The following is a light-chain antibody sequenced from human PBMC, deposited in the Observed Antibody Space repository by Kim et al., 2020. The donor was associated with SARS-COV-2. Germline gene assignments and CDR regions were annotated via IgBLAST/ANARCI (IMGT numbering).Light chain of an antibody. Sequence: GQSLTFSGTGTRDDVGSYNFVSCYQHHPGNAPKLIIYDVNKRPSGISTRFSGSKSANTASLTISGLHAEDEGDYYCCSYAGPYTVIFGGGTQLTVL. CDR3: CSYAGPYTVI. V-gene: IGLV2-23*02. CDR1: RDDVGSYNF. CDR2: DVN. J-gene: IGLJ2*01.